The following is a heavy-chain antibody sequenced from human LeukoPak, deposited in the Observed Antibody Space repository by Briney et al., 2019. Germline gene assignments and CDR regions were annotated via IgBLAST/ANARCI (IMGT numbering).Heavy chain of an antibody. CDR3: ARGLGGSSWYRY. Sequence: SETLSLTCAVYGGSFSGYYWSGIRQPPGKGLEWIGEINHSGSTNYNPSLKSRVTISVDTSKNQFSLKLSSVTAADTAVYYCARGLGGSSWYRYWGQGTLVTVSS. CDR2: INHSGST. V-gene: IGHV4-34*01. CDR1: GGSFSGYY. J-gene: IGHJ4*02. D-gene: IGHD6-13*01.